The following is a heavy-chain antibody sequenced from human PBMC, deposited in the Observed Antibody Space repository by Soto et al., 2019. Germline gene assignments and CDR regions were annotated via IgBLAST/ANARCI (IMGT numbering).Heavy chain of an antibody. D-gene: IGHD6-13*01. J-gene: IGHJ6*03. CDR2: IYYSGST. Sequence: SETLSLTCTFSGGSISSSSYYWGWIRQPPGKGLEWIGSIYYSGSTYYNPSLKSRVTISVDTSKNQFSLKLSSVTAADTAVYYCARTRIAAAQDYYYYMDVWGKGTTVTVSS. CDR1: GGSISSSSYY. CDR3: ARTRIAAAQDYYYYMDV. V-gene: IGHV4-39*01.